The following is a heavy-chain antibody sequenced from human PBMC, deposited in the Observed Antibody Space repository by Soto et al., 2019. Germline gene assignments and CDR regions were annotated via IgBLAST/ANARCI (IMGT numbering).Heavy chain of an antibody. J-gene: IGHJ4*02. CDR2: ISAKSGNT. CDR1: GYTFTTSG. V-gene: IGHV1-18*04. CDR3: TRAGASDWNYVSTSS. D-gene: IGHD1-7*01. Sequence: QLVQSGAEVKKPGASVKVSCKASGYTFTTSGFNWVRQAPGQGLEWMGWISAKSGNTNYAQKLQGRFTMTTDTSTSTVYMELKSLTSDDTAIYYCTRAGASDWNYVSTSSWGQGTLVTVSS.